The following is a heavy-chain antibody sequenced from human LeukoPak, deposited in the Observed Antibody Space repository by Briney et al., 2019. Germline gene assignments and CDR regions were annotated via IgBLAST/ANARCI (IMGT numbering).Heavy chain of an antibody. D-gene: IGHD1-1*01. V-gene: IGHV3-30-3*01. CDR3: AREPVPATARHFDS. CDR1: GFTFSSSA. CDR2: TSSDGNIK. Sequence: GGSLRLSCAASGFTFSSSAMHWVRQAPGKGLKWVAVTSSDGNIKYYADSVKGRFTISRDNSKNTLYLQMSSLRGEDTGVYYCAREPVPATARHFDSWGQGTLVTVSS. J-gene: IGHJ4*02.